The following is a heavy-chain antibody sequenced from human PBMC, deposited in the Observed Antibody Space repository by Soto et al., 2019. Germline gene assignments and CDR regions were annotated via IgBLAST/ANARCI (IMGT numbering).Heavy chain of an antibody. J-gene: IGHJ4*02. CDR3: ARERGAGPFDD. CDR1: GFTFSSYW. CDR2: INSDGSST. D-gene: IGHD6-19*01. Sequence: GGSLRLSCAASGFTFSSYWMHWVRQAPGKGLVGVSRINSDGSSTSYADSVKGRFTISRDNAKNTLYLQMNSLRAEDTAVYYCARERGAGPFDDWGQGTLVTVSS. V-gene: IGHV3-74*01.